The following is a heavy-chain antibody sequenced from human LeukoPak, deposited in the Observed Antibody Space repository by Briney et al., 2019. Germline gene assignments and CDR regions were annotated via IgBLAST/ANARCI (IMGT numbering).Heavy chain of an antibody. D-gene: IGHD2-2*01. CDR2: IKQDGSEK. J-gene: IGHJ4*02. CDR1: GFTFISYW. CDR3: ARLGGRVPAFLDY. Sequence: GVLRLSCAASGFTFISYWMSWVRQAPGKGLEWVANIKQDGSEKYYVDSVKGRFTISRDNAKNSLYLQMDSLRAEDTAVYYCARLGGRVPAFLDYWGQGTLVTVSS. V-gene: IGHV3-7*01.